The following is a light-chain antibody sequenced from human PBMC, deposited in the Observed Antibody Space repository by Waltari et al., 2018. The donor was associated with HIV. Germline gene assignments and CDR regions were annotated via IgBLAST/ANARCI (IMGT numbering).Light chain of an antibody. CDR3: SSYTSSSTWV. Sequence: QSALTQPPSVSGSPGQSVTISCTGTSSDVGSYNRVSWYQQPPGTAPKLMIYEVSTRPSGVPYRFSGSKSGNTASLTISWLQAEDEADYYCSSYTSSSTWVFGGGTKLTVL. V-gene: IGLV2-18*02. J-gene: IGLJ2*01. CDR2: EVS. CDR1: SSDVGSYNR.